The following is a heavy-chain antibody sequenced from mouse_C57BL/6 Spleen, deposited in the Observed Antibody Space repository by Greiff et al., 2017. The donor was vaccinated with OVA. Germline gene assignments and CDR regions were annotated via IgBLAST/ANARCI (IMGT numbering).Heavy chain of an antibody. V-gene: IGHV1-74*01. J-gene: IGHJ4*01. CDR3: AIPFLYYSNSYAMDY. Sequence: QVQLKQPGAELVKPGASVKVSCKASGYTFTSYWMHWVKQRPGQGLEWIGRIHPSDSDTNYNQKFKGKATLTVDKSSSTAYMQLSSLTSEDSAVYYCAIPFLYYSNSYAMDYWGQGTSVTVSS. D-gene: IGHD2-5*01. CDR2: IHPSDSDT. CDR1: GYTFTSYW.